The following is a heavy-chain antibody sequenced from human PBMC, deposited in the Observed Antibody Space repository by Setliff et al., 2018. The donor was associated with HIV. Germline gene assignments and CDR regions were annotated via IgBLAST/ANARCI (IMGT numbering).Heavy chain of an antibody. D-gene: IGHD3-3*01. CDR2: MHHSGST. V-gene: IGHV4-39*01. J-gene: IGHJ3*02. CDR1: GDSITSNSYY. CDR3: ARHSDFWSEDAFDI. Sequence: SETLSLTCTVSGDSITSNSYYWGWIRQSPGKGLEWIGTMHHSGSTYYNPSLRSRVTILVDPSNNHFSLRLSSVTAADTAVYYCARHSDFWSEDAFDIWGQGTMVTVSS.